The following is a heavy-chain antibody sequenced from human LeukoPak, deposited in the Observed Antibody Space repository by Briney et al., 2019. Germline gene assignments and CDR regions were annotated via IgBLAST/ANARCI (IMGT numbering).Heavy chain of an antibody. J-gene: IGHJ4*02. D-gene: IGHD3-22*01. CDR3: AREGLTYYYDSSGYYYEGSFGY. Sequence: GGSLRLSCAASGFTFSSYSMNWVRQAPGKGLEWVSSISSSSYIYYADSVKGRFTISRDNAKNSLYLQMNSLRAEDTAVYYCAREGLTYYYDSSGYYYEGSFGYWGQGTLVTVSS. CDR1: GFTFSSYS. CDR2: ISSSSYI. V-gene: IGHV3-21*01.